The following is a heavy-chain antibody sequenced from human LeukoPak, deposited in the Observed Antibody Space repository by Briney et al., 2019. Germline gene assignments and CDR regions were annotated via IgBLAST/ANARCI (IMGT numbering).Heavy chain of an antibody. Sequence: SVNVSCMASGCTFTGYYMHWVRQAPGQGLEGMGWINPNTGATNYAQKFQGRVTMTRDTSISAAYMELSRLRSDDTAVYYCARRGYRYGCYDYWGQGTLVTVSS. CDR2: INPNTGAT. CDR1: GCTFTGYY. J-gene: IGHJ4*02. D-gene: IGHD5-18*01. V-gene: IGHV1-2*02. CDR3: ARRGYRYGCYDY.